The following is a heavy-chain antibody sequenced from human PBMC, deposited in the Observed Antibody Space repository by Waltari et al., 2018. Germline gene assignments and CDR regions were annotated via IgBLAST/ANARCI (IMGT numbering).Heavy chain of an antibody. CDR1: GCSLSSYY. J-gene: IGHJ4*02. V-gene: IGHV3-21*02. D-gene: IGHD3-22*01. CDR3: AGGLCQHNSDSSGYPYYFDV. Sequence: EAQRVDAGGGLVKPGGSLRLSCAAPGCSLSSYYMTWVRQAPGMGVNGEGTRCRRGRNIYYAGTVNGRMTMCRDNAKNSLFLRMDSLGAGDAALYYCAGGLCQHNSDSSGYPYYFDVWGQGTRVTVSS. CDR2: RCRRGRNI.